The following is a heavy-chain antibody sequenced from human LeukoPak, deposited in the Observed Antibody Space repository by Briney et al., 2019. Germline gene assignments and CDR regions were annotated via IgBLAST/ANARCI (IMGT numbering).Heavy chain of an antibody. CDR2: ISYDGSNK. CDR1: GLTFSSYA. D-gene: IGHD5-12*01. CDR3: ARGPSGYHNT. J-gene: IGHJ4*02. V-gene: IGHV3-30*14. Sequence: PGGSLRLSCAASGLTFSSYAMHWVRQARAKGLEWVAVISYDGSNKYYADSVKGRFTISRDNSKNTLYLQMNSLRAEDTAVYYCARGPSGYHNTGGQGTLVTVSS.